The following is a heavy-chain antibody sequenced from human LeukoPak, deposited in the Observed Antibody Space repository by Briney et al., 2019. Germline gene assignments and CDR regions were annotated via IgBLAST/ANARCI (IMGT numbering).Heavy chain of an antibody. CDR3: AKDLDRSGSGWPLFDY. V-gene: IGHV3-23*01. CDR1: GFTFSSYA. CDR2: ISGSGGST. Sequence: GGSLRLSCAASGFTFSSYAMSWVRQAPGKGLEWVSAISGSGGSTYYADSVKGRFTISRDNSKNTLYLQMNSLRAEDTAVYYCAKDLDRSGSGWPLFDYWGQGTLVIVSS. J-gene: IGHJ4*02. D-gene: IGHD6-19*01.